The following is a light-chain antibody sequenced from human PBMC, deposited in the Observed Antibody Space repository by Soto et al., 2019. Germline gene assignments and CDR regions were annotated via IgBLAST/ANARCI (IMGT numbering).Light chain of an antibody. CDR2: GAS. Sequence: EVVMTQSPATLSVSPGERATLSCRASQSISSNLAWYQQKPGQAPRLLIYGASNRATGIPDRFSGSGSGTEFTLSINSLQSEDSAVYYCQQHNQWSITFGQGTRLEIK. V-gene: IGKV3D-15*01. CDR1: QSISSN. CDR3: QQHNQWSIT. J-gene: IGKJ5*01.